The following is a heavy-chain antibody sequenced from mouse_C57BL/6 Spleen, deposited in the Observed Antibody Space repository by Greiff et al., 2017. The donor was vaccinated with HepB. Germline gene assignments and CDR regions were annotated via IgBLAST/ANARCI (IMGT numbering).Heavy chain of an antibody. V-gene: IGHV1-64*01. CDR3: ASRAYYGSSDYFDY. D-gene: IGHD1-1*01. J-gene: IGHJ2*01. CDR2: IHPNSGST. Sequence: QVQLQQSGAELVKPGASVKLSCKASGYTFTSYWMHWVKQRPGQGLEWIGMIHPNSGSTNYNEKFKSKATLTVDKSSSTAYMQLSSLTSDDSAVYYWASRAYYGSSDYFDYWGQGTTLTVSS. CDR1: GYTFTSYW.